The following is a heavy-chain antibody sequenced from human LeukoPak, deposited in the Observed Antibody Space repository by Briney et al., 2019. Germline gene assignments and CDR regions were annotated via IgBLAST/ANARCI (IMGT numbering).Heavy chain of an antibody. J-gene: IGHJ5*02. CDR2: IYYSGST. CDR1: GGSISSGDYY. CDR3: AIDPGNVPAAMGGFDP. Sequence: SQTLSLTCTVSGGSISSGDYYWSWIRQPPGKGLEWIGYIYYSGSTYYNPSLKSRVTISVDTSKNQFSLKLSSVTAADTAVYYCAIDPGNVPAAMGGFDPWGQGTLVTVSS. D-gene: IGHD2-2*01. V-gene: IGHV4-30-4*08.